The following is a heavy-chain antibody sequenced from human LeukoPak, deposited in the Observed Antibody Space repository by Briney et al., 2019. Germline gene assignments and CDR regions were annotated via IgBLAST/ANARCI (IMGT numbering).Heavy chain of an antibody. CDR1: GFTFTIFG. CDR2: IDARSGFT. Sequence: GGSLRLSCATSGFTFTIFGINWVRQAPGKGPEWVSYIDARSGFTYYADSVQGRFTISRDNAKESVFLQMNGLRVDDTAVYYCARTYDFGRGPPGDAFDNWGQGTPVIVSS. CDR3: ARTYDFGRGPPGDAFDN. D-gene: IGHD3-3*01. V-gene: IGHV3-48*01. J-gene: IGHJ3*02.